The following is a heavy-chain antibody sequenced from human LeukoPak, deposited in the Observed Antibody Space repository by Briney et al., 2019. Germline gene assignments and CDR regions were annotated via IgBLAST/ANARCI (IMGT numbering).Heavy chain of an antibody. J-gene: IGHJ4*02. CDR2: INEDGRAK. Sequence: GGSLRLSCVASGFTFSTYWMSWVRQAPGKGLEWVANINEDGRAKYYGDSVMGRFTISRDKAKNTLYLQMNSLRAEDTAVYYCARPYYGSADYWGQGTLVTVSS. CDR3: ARPYYGSADY. D-gene: IGHD3-10*01. V-gene: IGHV3-7*03. CDR1: GFTFSTYW.